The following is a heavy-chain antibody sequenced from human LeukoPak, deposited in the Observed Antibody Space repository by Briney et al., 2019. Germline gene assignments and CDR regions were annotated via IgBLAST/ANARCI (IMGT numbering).Heavy chain of an antibody. V-gene: IGHV3-30*18. CDR2: ISYDGSKK. J-gene: IGHJ4*02. CDR1: GFTFNKYG. CDR3: AKDWGGDGYNEFIDY. D-gene: IGHD5-24*01. Sequence: PGGSLRLSCAASGFTFNKYGMHWVRQAPGKGLEWVAVISYDGSKKYYADSVKGRFTISRDNSKNTLYLQMNSLRAEDTAVYYCAKDWGGDGYNEFIDYWGQGILVTVSS.